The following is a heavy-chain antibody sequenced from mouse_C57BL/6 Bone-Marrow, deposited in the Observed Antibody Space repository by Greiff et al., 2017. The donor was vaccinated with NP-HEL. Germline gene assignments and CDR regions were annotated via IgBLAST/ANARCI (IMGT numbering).Heavy chain of an antibody. J-gene: IGHJ2*01. CDR2: IDPENGDT. V-gene: IGHV14-4*01. Sequence: EVQLQQSGAELVRPGASVKLSCTASGFNIKDDYMHWVKQRPEQGLEWIGWIDPENGDTEYASKFQGKATITADTSSNTAYLQLSSLTSEDTAVYYCTTYYYGSNWGQGTTLTVSS. CDR1: GFNIKDDY. D-gene: IGHD1-1*01. CDR3: TTYYYGSN.